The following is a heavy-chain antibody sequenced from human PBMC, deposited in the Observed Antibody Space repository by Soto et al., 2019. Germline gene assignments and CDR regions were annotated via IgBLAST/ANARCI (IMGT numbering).Heavy chain of an antibody. Sequence: PGGSLRLSCAASGFTFDDYAMHGVRQAPGKGLEWVSGISWNSGSIGYADSVKGRFTISRDNAKNSLYLQMNSLRAEDTAVYYCARHKDYVWGSYDPNAFDYWGQGTLVTVSS. J-gene: IGHJ4*02. CDR3: ARHKDYVWGSYDPNAFDY. CDR1: GFTFDDYA. V-gene: IGHV3-9*01. CDR2: ISWNSGSI. D-gene: IGHD3-16*01.